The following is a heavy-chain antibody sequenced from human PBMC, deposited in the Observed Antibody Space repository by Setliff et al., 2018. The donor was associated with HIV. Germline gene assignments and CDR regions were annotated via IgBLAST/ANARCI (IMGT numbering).Heavy chain of an antibody. CDR2: IRYDGSNK. CDR3: VRDPGGIFDAFDV. J-gene: IGHJ3*01. CDR1: GFTFSSYG. D-gene: IGHD3-3*01. V-gene: IGHV3-30*02. Sequence: GGSLRLSCAASGFTFSSYGMHWVRQAPGKGLEWVAFIRYDGSNKYYADSVKGRFTISRDNAKNSLDLEMHSLTDEDTAVYYCVRDPGGIFDAFDVWGQGTMVTVSS.